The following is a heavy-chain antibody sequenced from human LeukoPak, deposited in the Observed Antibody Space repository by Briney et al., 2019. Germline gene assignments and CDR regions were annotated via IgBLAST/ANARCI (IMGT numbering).Heavy chain of an antibody. CDR2: IYYSGST. Sequence: SETLSLTCTVSGGSISSSSYYWGWIRQPPGKGLEWIGSIYYSGSTYYNPSLKSRVTISVDTSKNQFSLKLSSVTAADTAVYYCARDSPFRYSSSWSTLRNPNWFDPWGQGTLVTVSS. CDR3: ARDSPFRYSSSWSTLRNPNWFDP. CDR1: GGSISSSSYY. J-gene: IGHJ5*02. D-gene: IGHD6-13*01. V-gene: IGHV4-39*07.